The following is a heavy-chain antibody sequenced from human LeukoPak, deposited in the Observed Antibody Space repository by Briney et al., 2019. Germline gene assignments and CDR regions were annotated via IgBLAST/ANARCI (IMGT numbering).Heavy chain of an antibody. CDR3: AKWGYYDILTGYDY. J-gene: IGHJ4*02. D-gene: IGHD3-9*01. CDR2: ISWNSGSI. Sequence: GGSLRLSCAASGFTFDDYAMHWVRQAPGKGLEWVSGISWNSGSIGYADSVKGRFTISRDNAKNSLYLQMNSLRAEDTAVYYCAKWGYYDILTGYDYWGQGTLVTVSS. CDR1: GFTFDDYA. V-gene: IGHV3-9*01.